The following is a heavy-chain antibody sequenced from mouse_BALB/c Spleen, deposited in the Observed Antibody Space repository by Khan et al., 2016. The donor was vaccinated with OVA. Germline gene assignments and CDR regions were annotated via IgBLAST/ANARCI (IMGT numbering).Heavy chain of an antibody. CDR1: GFTFSSYA. D-gene: IGHD6-1*01. J-gene: IGHJ2*01. CDR3: KEGLFLYYFDY. CDR2: ISSGGFT. Sequence: EVELVESGGGLVKPGGSLKLSCATSGFTFSSYAMSWVRQTPETRLEWVASISSGGFTYYPASVKGRFTISRDNARDILYLQMSSLRSEDTAIYSCKEGLFLYYFDYWGQGTTLTVSS. V-gene: IGHV5-6-5*01.